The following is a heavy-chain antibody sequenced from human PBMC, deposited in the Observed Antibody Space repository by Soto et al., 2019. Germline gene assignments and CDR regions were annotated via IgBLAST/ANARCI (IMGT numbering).Heavy chain of an antibody. J-gene: IGHJ4*01. CDR1: GFRFSDYS. CDR2: ISSNSGYT. V-gene: IGHV3-21*01. D-gene: IGHD4-4*01. CDR3: AREGVTNYTDYYFDL. Sequence: GGSLRLSCAASGFRFSDYSMNWVRQVPGKGLEWVSSISSNSGYTLYTDPVKGRFTISRDNAKTSLYLQMDSLRPEDTAIYYCAREGVTNYTDYYFDLWGHGALVTVSS.